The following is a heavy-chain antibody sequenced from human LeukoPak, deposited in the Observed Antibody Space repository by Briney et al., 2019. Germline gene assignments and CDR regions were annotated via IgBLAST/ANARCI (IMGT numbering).Heavy chain of an antibody. CDR1: GGSFSAYY. CDR3: ARGPTISETGYFDY. V-gene: IGHV4-34*01. D-gene: IGHD1-1*01. CDR2: INHRGDT. Sequence: SETLSLTCAVSGGSFSAYYWSWIRQSPGKGLEWIAEINHRGDTNYNPSAKSRVSISVDTSKNQFSLKVTSLTAADTAVYYCARGPTISETGYFDYWGQGTLVTVSS. J-gene: IGHJ4*03.